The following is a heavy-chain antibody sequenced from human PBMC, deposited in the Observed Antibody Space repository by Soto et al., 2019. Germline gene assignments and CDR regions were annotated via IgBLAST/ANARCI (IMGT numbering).Heavy chain of an antibody. CDR2: IYHSGST. D-gene: IGHD6-13*01. V-gene: IGHV4-4*02. CDR3: ARDDSSPSRWFDP. J-gene: IGHJ5*02. CDR1: GGSISSSNW. Sequence: ASETLSLTCAVSGGSISSSNWWSWVRQPPGKGLEWIGEIYHSGSTNYNPSLKSRVTISVDKSKNQFSLKLSSVTAADTAVYYCARDDSSPSRWFDPWGQGTLVTVSS.